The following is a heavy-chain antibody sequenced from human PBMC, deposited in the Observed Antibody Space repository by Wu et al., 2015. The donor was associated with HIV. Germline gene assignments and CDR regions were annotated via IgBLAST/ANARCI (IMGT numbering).Heavy chain of an antibody. CDR2: ISAYNGKT. J-gene: IGHJ3*02. V-gene: IGHV1-18*04. CDR3: ARDRHCSGGSCYRIAFDI. Sequence: QVQLLQSGAEVKKPGASVMVSCKASGYTFTDYYMYWVRQAPGQGLEWLGWISAYNGKTNYAQNLQGRVTMTTDTVTSTVYMELRSLRSEDTAVYYCARDRHCSGGSCYRIAFDIWGQGTMVTVS. CDR1: GYTFTDYY. D-gene: IGHD2-15*01.